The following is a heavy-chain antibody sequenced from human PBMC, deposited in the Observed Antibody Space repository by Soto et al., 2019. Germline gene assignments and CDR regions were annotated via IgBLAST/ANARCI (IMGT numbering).Heavy chain of an antibody. Sequence: QVQLQESGPGLVKPSQTLSITCTVSGGSISTGGYYWTWIRQHPGKGLEWIGYIYYSGSTYYNPSLKSRVTISVDTSKNHFSLKLSSVTAADTAVYYCARGLSVTLFDNWGQGTLVTVSS. CDR1: GGSISTGGYY. V-gene: IGHV4-31*03. CDR3: ARGLSVTLFDN. CDR2: IYYSGST. J-gene: IGHJ4*02. D-gene: IGHD4-17*01.